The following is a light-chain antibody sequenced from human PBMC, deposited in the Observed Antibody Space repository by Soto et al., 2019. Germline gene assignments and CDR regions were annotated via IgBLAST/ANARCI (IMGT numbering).Light chain of an antibody. CDR1: QSVNTNY. V-gene: IGKV3-20*01. CDR3: QQYGSSPIT. CDR2: GAS. J-gene: IGKJ5*01. Sequence: EIVLTQSPGTLSLSPGERATLSCRASQSVNTNYLAWYQQKSGQAPRLLIYGASSRATGIPDRFSGSGSGTDFTLTISRLEPEDFAAYFCQQYGSSPITFGQGTRLENK.